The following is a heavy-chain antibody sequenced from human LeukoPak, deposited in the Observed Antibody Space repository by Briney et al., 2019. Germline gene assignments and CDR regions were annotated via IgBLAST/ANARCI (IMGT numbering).Heavy chain of an antibody. CDR2: IYPRGGNT. Sequence: ASVKVSCKASGYTFTNNYIHWVRQAPGQGLEWMGMIYPRGGNTSCAQKFKGRVTVTRDTSKNTVQMEMNGLRSEDTAVYYCVRDEDGFDYWGGGSQVSVPS. D-gene: IGHD5-24*01. J-gene: IGHJ4*02. V-gene: IGHV1-46*01. CDR1: GYTFTNNY. CDR3: VRDEDGFDY.